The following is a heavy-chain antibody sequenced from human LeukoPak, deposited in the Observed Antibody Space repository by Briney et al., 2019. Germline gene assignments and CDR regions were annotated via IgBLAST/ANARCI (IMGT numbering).Heavy chain of an antibody. CDR2: IYYSGGT. J-gene: IGHJ4*02. CDR3: ARVGSSSWYSHKTPFDY. D-gene: IGHD6-13*01. CDR1: GGSVSSGSYY. Sequence: SETLSLTCTVSGGSVSSGSYYWRWIRQPPGKGLEWIGYIYYSGGTNYNPSLKSRVTISVDTSKNQFSPKLSSVTAADTAVYYCARVGSSSWYSHKTPFDYWGQGTLVTVSS. V-gene: IGHV4-61*01.